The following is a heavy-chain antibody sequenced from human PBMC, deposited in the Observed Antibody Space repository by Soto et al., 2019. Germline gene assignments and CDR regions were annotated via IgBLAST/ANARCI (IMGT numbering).Heavy chain of an antibody. CDR2: IRPYDGST. CDR1: GFTFTNYF. J-gene: IGHJ6*02. Sequence: QVQLVQSGAEVKKPGASVKVSCKASGFTFTNYFFHWVRQAPRQGLEWMGIIRPYDGSTNYVQSLQGRVTMTSDTSTSTVYIELSSLRTEDTAVYYCARGDGRGSSGFYYSCGMYVWGQGTTVNVSS. D-gene: IGHD6-25*01. V-gene: IGHV1-46*01. CDR3: ARGDGRGSSGFYYSCGMYV.